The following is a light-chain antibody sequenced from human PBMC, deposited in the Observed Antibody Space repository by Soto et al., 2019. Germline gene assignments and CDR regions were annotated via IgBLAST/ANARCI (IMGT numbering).Light chain of an antibody. CDR2: TAS. CDR3: QHYNNYPLA. CDR1: PGISIW. Sequence: DLQLTQSPSTLSASVGDRVTITFRASPGISIWLAWYQQKTVQAPKLLIYTASTLASGVPSRLSGSGSDTEFTLTISSSQTNSFAPSYCQHYNNYPLAFGQGTKLAI. J-gene: IGKJ2*01. V-gene: IGKV1-5*03.